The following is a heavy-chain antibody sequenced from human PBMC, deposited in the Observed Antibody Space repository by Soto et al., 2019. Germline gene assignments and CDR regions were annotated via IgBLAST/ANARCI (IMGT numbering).Heavy chain of an antibody. V-gene: IGHV3-48*02. D-gene: IGHD3-22*01. Sequence: PGGSVRLSCTPSGFIFSYYSMNWVRQSPGKGLEWISYITTTSSTMYYADSVKGRFTISRDNAKNSLYLQMNSLRDEDTAVYYCARDSSGRQYYGMDVWGQGTTVTVSS. CDR3: ARDSSGRQYYGMDV. CDR2: ITTTSSTM. J-gene: IGHJ6*02. CDR1: GFIFSYYS.